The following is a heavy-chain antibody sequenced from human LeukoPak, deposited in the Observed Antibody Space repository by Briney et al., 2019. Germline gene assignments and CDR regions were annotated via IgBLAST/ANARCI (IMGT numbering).Heavy chain of an antibody. CDR1: GFIFSSHG. Sequence: GGSLRLSCAASGFIFSSHGMNWVRQAPGKGLEWVSGISPSGDITYYADSVKGRFTISRDNSKNTLYLQMNSLRAEDTAVYYCAREGPGWLQSIGFDYWGQGTLVTVSS. V-gene: IGHV3-23*01. J-gene: IGHJ4*02. CDR3: AREGPGWLQSIGFDY. CDR2: ISPSGDIT. D-gene: IGHD5-24*01.